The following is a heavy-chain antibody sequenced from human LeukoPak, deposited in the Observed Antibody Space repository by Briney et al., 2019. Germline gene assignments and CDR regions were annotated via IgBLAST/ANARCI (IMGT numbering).Heavy chain of an antibody. D-gene: IGHD3-10*01. Sequence: PSDTLSLTCTVSGGSISSGEYSWSWIRQPPGKGLEWIGYIYHSGSTYYNPSLKSRVTISVDRSKNQFSPKLSSVTAADTAVYYCARNRGFGDDNWFDPWGQGTLVTVSS. CDR1: GGSISSGEYS. CDR2: IYHSGST. V-gene: IGHV4-30-2*01. J-gene: IGHJ5*02. CDR3: ARNRGFGDDNWFDP.